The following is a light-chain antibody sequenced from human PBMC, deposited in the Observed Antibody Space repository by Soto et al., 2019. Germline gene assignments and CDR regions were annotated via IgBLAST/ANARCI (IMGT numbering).Light chain of an antibody. CDR1: QSVSSN. Sequence: EIGMTQSPATLSVTPGERATLSCRASQSVSSNLAWYQQKPGQAPRLLIYGASTRATGIPARFSGSGSGTEFTLTISSLQSEDFAVYYCQQYNNWPPINFGRGTRLEIK. CDR2: GAS. CDR3: QQYNNWPPIN. V-gene: IGKV3-15*01. J-gene: IGKJ5*01.